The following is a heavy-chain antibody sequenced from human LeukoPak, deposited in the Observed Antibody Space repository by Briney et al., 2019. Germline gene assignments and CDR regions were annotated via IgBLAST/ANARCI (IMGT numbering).Heavy chain of an antibody. CDR1: GYTFTSYY. Sequence: ASVKVSCKTSGYTFTSYYIHWLRQAPGQRFEWMGWSDPKSGATKYEHFQGRVTMTRDTSISTAYMELSRLTSDDTAVYYCARDKGQYGSGTRGFTWFDPWGQGTLVTVSS. J-gene: IGHJ5*02. V-gene: IGHV1-2*02. CDR3: ARDKGQYGSGTRGFTWFDP. CDR2: SDPKSGAT. D-gene: IGHD3-10*01.